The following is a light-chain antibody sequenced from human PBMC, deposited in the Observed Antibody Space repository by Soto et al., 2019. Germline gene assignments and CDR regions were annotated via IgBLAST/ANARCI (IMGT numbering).Light chain of an antibody. V-gene: IGKV3-20*01. CDR1: QTVTSNY. CDR3: QKYGSSPRT. J-gene: IGKJ1*01. CDR2: GES. Sequence: ELALTQSPGTLSVSPGDRATLSWRGSQTVTSNYLAWYQQNTGQAPRLLIYGESGRATGIPDRLSGSGSGTDLNLTISRVEPEDFAVYYCQKYGSSPRTCGHGTKVEIK.